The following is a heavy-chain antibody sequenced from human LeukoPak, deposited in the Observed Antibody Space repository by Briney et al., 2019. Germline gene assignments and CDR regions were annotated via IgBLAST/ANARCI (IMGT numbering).Heavy chain of an antibody. CDR2: IYTSGST. J-gene: IGHJ4*02. CDR1: GGSISSYY. CDR3: ARDLTDYYELDY. Sequence: SETLSLTCTVSGGSISSYYWNWIRQPAGKGLEWIGRIYTSGSTNYNPSLKSRVTMSVDTSKNQFSLNLISVTAADTAVYYCARDLTDYYELDYWGQGTLVTVSS. V-gene: IGHV4-4*07. D-gene: IGHD3-22*01.